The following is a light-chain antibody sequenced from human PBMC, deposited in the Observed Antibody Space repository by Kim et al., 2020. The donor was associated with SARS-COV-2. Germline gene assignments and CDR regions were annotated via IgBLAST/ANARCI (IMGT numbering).Light chain of an antibody. V-gene: IGKV3-20*01. J-gene: IGKJ4*01. CDR2: GAS. Sequence: SLSPGERATLSCRASQSVTSQLAWYQQKPGQAPRLLIYGASSRATGIPDRFSGSGSGTDFTVTISRLEPEDFAVYYCQQYGSSPLTFGGGTKLEI. CDR3: QQYGSSPLT. CDR1: QSVTSQ.